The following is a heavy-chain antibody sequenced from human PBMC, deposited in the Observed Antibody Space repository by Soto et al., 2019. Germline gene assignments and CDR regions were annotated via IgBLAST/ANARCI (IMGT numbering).Heavy chain of an antibody. D-gene: IGHD6-19*01. V-gene: IGHV3-74*01. J-gene: IGHJ6*02. CDR1: GFTFSSYW. CDR3: ARDGIAVAGSTYYYGMDV. CDR2: INSDGSST. Sequence: LRLSCAASGFTFSSYWMHWVRQAPGKGLVWVSRINSDGSSTSYADSVKGRFTISRDNAKNTLYLQMNSLRAEDTAVYYCARDGIAVAGSTYYYGMDVWGQGTTVTVSS.